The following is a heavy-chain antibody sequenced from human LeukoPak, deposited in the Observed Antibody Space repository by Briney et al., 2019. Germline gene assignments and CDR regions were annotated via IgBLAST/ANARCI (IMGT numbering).Heavy chain of an antibody. CDR3: AKYRDSYSSGILFDP. D-gene: IGHD6-25*01. Sequence: GSLRVSCAASGFTFTSYAMSWVRQAPGQGLEWLSDISGSSGSTYYAETLKGRVTISRDTSKNTLYMHMSSLRAEDTAVFYCAKYRDSYSSGILFDPGGEGTLVTVS. CDR1: GFTFTSYA. J-gene: IGHJ5*02. V-gene: IGHV3-23*01. CDR2: ISGSSGST.